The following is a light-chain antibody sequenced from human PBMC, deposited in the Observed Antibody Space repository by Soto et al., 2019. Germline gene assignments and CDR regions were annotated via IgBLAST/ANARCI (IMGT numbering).Light chain of an antibody. V-gene: IGKV3-20*01. J-gene: IGKJ1*01. CDR1: QSVSNNY. CDR2: GAS. Sequence: EIFVTQSPGTLSLSRGEIATLSWRASQSVSNNYLAWYQQKPGQAPRLLIYGASNRATGIPDRFSGSGSGTDFTLTISRLEPEDFAVYYCQQYGSSGTFGQGTKVDIK. CDR3: QQYGSSGT.